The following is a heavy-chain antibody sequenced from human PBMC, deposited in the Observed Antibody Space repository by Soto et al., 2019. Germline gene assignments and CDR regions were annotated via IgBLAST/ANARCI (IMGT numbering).Heavy chain of an antibody. D-gene: IGHD2-2*02. CDR1: GFTFSTYG. CDR2: IWYDGSNK. V-gene: IGHV3-33*01. J-gene: IGHJ6*02. Sequence: GGSLRLSCAASGFTFSTYGMHWVRQAPGKGLEWVAVIWYDGSNKYYADSVKGRFTISRDNSKNTLYLEMNNLRAEDTAVYYCARDLDCSSTNCYTGSWLYYYYGMDVWGQGTTVTVSS. CDR3: ARDLDCSSTNCYTGSWLYYYYGMDV.